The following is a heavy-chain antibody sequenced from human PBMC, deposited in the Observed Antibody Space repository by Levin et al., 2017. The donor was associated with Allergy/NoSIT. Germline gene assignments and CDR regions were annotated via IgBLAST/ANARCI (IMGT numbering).Heavy chain of an antibody. CDR1: GDSVSSTSAA. D-gene: IGHD1-26*01. CDR2: TYYRSKWYN. Sequence: SQTLSLTCAISGDSVSSTSAAWNWIRQSPSRGLEWLGRTYYRSKWYNDYAVSVKSRITINPDTSKNQFSLQLNSVTPEDTAVYYCARSRPTGATSSIDAFDSWGQGTMVTVSS. J-gene: IGHJ3*02. CDR3: ARSRPTGATSSIDAFDS. V-gene: IGHV6-1*01.